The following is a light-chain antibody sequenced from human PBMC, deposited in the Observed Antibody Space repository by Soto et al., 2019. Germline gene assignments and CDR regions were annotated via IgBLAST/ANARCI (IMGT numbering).Light chain of an antibody. CDR3: QQSYGTPRT. Sequence: DIQMTQSPSSLSASVGDRVTITCRASQSINSYLNWYQQKPGKAPKVLIYGTSNLQSGVPSRFSGSGYGTDFTLTISSLQPEDFATYYCQQSYGTPRTFGQGTRLEIK. CDR2: GTS. J-gene: IGKJ5*01. CDR1: QSINSY. V-gene: IGKV1-39*01.